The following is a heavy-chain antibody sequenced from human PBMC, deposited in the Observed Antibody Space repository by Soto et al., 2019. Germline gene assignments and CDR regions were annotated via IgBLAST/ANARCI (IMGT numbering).Heavy chain of an antibody. Sequence: EVPLLESGGGLVQPGGSLRLSCAASGITFSTYAMSWVRQVPGKGLEWVSAISSAAGSTYYPDSVKGRFTISRDNSKNTLYLQMNSLRAEDTAVYYCATLRVAAAGTGRGFDSWGQGTLVTVSS. CDR2: ISSAAGST. CDR3: ATLRVAAAGTGRGFDS. J-gene: IGHJ4*02. V-gene: IGHV3-23*01. CDR1: GITFSTYA. D-gene: IGHD6-13*01.